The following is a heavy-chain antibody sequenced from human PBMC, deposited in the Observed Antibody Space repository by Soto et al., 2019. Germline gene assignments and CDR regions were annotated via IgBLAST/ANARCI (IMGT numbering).Heavy chain of an antibody. J-gene: IGHJ4*02. CDR2: IIPIFGTA. CDR1: GGTFSSYA. Sequence: QVQLVQSGAEVKKPGSSVKVSCKASGGTFSSYAISWVRQAPGQGLEWMGGIIPIFGTANYAQKFQGRVTITADESTSTAYMALSNLRSEDTAVYYCARGNYCGGDCSYYFDYWGQGTLVTVSS. V-gene: IGHV1-69*12. D-gene: IGHD2-21*02. CDR3: ARGNYCGGDCSYYFDY.